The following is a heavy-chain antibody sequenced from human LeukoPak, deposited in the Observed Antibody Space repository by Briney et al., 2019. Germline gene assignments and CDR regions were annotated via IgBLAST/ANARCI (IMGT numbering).Heavy chain of an antibody. V-gene: IGHV4-59*01. CDR2: VYYSGST. CDR1: GGSTDHYF. CDR3: ARDCGTYTYGGFDY. Sequence: SETLSLTCTVSGGSTDHYFWNWIRQTPGKGLEWIGYVYYSGSTVYNPSLQSRVSISIDTSKKQISLKLSSVTAADTAVYYCARDCGTYTYGGFDYWGQGTLVSVSS. D-gene: IGHD2-21*01. J-gene: IGHJ4*02.